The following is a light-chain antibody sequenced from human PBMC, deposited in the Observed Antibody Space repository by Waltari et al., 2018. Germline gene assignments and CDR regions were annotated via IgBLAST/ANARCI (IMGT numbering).Light chain of an antibody. CDR3: QLWDIGSDHKV. Sequence: SYVLTQPPSVSVAPGKTATITCGGNNIGGKSVHWYQQKPGQAPGLVVYNDNDRPSGIPERFSGSNSGNTATLTISRVEVGDEADYYCQLWDIGSDHKVFGSGTNVIVL. CDR2: NDN. V-gene: IGLV3-21*03. CDR1: NIGGKS. J-gene: IGLJ1*01.